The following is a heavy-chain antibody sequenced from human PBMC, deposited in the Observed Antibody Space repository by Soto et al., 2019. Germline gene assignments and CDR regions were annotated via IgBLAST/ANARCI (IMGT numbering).Heavy chain of an antibody. V-gene: IGHV3-7*03. CDR3: ARDRSASYDFWSGDDY. J-gene: IGHJ4*02. CDR1: GFTFSSYW. Sequence: GGSLRLSCAASGFTFSSYWMIWVGQAPGKGLEWVANIKQDGSEKYYVDSVKGRFTISRDNARNSLYLQMNRLRAEDTAVYYCARDRSASYDFWSGDDYWGQGTLVTVSS. D-gene: IGHD3-3*01. CDR2: IKQDGSEK.